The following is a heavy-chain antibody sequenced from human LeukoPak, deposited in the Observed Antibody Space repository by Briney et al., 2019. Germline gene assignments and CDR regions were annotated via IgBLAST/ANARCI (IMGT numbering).Heavy chain of an antibody. J-gene: IGHJ4*02. CDR3: ARDLWGAYRVDYFDY. Sequence: GGSLRLSCAASGFTFSNYWMSWVRRAPGKGLEWVANIKQDGSETYYVDSVRGRFTISRDNAKKSLYLQMNSLRAEDTAVYYCARDLWGAYRVDYFDYWGQGTLVTVSS. D-gene: IGHD3-3*01. CDR2: IKQDGSET. V-gene: IGHV3-7*01. CDR1: GFTFSNYW.